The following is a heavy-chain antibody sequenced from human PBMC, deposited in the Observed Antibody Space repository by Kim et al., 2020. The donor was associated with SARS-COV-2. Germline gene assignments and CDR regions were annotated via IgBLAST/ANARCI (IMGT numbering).Heavy chain of an antibody. V-gene: IGHV4-59*01. D-gene: IGHD6-19*01. CDR1: GGSISSYY. Sequence: SETLSLTCTVSGGSISSYYWSWIRQPPGKGLEWIGYIYYSGSTNYNPSLKSRVTISVDTSKNQFSLKLSSVTAADTAVYYCARDREETGWSWFDPWGQGTLVTVSS. CDR3: ARDREETGWSWFDP. CDR2: IYYSGST. J-gene: IGHJ5*02.